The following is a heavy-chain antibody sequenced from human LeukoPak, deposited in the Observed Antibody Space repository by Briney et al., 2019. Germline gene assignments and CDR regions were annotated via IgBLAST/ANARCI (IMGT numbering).Heavy chain of an antibody. D-gene: IGHD6-13*01. V-gene: IGHV3-23*01. CDR3: GEEEGLYSSSPFDY. J-gene: IGHJ4*02. CDR1: GFTFSSYA. Sequence: GGSLRLSCAASGFTFSSYAMTWVRQAPGKGLEWVSAISGSGGSSYYADSVKGRFTISRDNSKNTLFLQMNSLRAEDTAVYYCGEEEGLYSSSPFDYWRQGPLATVSS. CDR2: ISGSGGSS.